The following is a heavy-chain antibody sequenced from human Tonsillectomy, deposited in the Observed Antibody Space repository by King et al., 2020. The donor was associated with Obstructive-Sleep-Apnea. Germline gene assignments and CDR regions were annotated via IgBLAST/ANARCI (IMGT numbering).Heavy chain of an antibody. CDR3: ATTNWNYGSEPEDY. Sequence: VQLVESGGGVVQPGRSLRLSCAASGFTFSSYAMHWVRQAPGKGLEWVALISSDGSNKHYADSVKGRFSISRDNSKNTLYLRMNSLRAEDTAVYYCATTNWNYGSEPEDYWGQGTLVTVSS. J-gene: IGHJ4*02. CDR1: GFTFSSYA. CDR2: ISSDGSNK. D-gene: IGHD1-7*01. V-gene: IGHV3-30*04.